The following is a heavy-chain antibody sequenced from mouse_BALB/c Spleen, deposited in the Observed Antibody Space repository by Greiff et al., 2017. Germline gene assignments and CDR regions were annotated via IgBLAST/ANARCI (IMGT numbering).Heavy chain of an antibody. CDR3: ARLADRYGYFDV. J-gene: IGHJ1*01. D-gene: IGHD2-14*01. Sequence: EVMLVESGGGLVQPGGSLKLSCAASGFTFSSYTMSWVRQTPEKRLEWVAYISNGGGSTYYPDTVKGRFTISRDNAKNTLYLQMSSLKSEDTAMYYCARLADRYGYFDVWGAGTTVTVSS. CDR2: ISNGGGST. CDR1: GFTFSSYT. V-gene: IGHV5-12-2*01.